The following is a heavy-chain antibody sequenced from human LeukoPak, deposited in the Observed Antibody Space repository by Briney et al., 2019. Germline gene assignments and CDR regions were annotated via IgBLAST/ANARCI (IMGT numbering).Heavy chain of an antibody. CDR1: GFTVITND. CDR3: ARGVEPLAANTLAY. J-gene: IGHJ4*02. CDR2: LYSDGNT. Sequence: GGSLRLSCAASGFTVITNDMTWVRQTPGKGLEWVSVLYSDGNTKYADSVQGRFTISRDNSKNTLYLEMNSLSPDDTVVYYCARGVEPLAANTLAYWGQGTLVTVSS. D-gene: IGHD1-14*01. V-gene: IGHV3-53*01.